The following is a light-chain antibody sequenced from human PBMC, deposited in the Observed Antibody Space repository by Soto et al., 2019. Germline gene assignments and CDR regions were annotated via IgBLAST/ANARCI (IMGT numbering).Light chain of an antibody. V-gene: IGKV3-15*01. Sequence: EIVMTQSPATLSVSPGERATLSCRASQSVATNLAWYQQKPGQAPRLLIYDASIRATGIPVRFSGSGSGTEFTLTISSLQSEDCAIYYCQQYHTWPITFGGGTKV. CDR3: QQYHTWPIT. CDR1: QSVATN. J-gene: IGKJ4*01. CDR2: DAS.